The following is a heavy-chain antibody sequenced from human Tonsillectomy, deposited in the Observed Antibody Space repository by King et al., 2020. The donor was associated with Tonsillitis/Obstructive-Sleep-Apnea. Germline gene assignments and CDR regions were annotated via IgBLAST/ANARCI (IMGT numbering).Heavy chain of an antibody. Sequence: QLQESGPGLVKPSETLSLTCTVSGGSISSSSYYWGWIRQPPGKGLEWIGTIYYSGSTYYNPSLKSRVTISVDTSKNHFSLKLSSVTAADTAVYYCARDGYNIDEGGNWFDPWGQGTLVTVSS. CDR3: ARDGYNIDEGGNWFDP. V-gene: IGHV4-39*02. CDR2: IYYSGST. CDR1: GGSISSSSYY. D-gene: IGHD5-24*01. J-gene: IGHJ5*02.